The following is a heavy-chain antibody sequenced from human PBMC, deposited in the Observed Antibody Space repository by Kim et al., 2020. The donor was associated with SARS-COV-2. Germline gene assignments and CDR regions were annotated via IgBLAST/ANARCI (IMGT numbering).Heavy chain of an antibody. Sequence: ASVKVSCKVSGYTLTELSMHWVRQAPGKGLEWMGGFDPEDGETIYAQKFQGRVTMTEDTSTDTAYMELSSLRSEDTAVYYCATLQVGELLRVGSGHRNPTNWFDPWGQGTLVTVSS. CDR3: ATLQVGELLRVGSGHRNPTNWFDP. CDR1: GYTLTELS. CDR2: FDPEDGET. D-gene: IGHD3-10*01. V-gene: IGHV1-24*01. J-gene: IGHJ5*02.